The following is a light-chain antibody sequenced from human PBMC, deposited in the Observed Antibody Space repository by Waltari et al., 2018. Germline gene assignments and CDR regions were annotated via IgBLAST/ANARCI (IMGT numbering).Light chain of an antibody. CDR1: SSDIGGYNY. V-gene: IGLV2-14*03. J-gene: IGLJ2*01. CDR2: DVS. CDR3: SSYMDSSTLEL. Sequence: QSALTQPASVSGSPGQSITISCTGTSSDIGGYNYVSWYQQVPGKAPKLMFYDVSNRPSGVSSRFSGSKSGNPASLTISGLQAEDEADYFCSSYMDSSTLELFGGGTSLTVL.